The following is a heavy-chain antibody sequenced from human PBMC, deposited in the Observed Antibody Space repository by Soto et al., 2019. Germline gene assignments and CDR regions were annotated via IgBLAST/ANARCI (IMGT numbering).Heavy chain of an antibody. CDR1: GFTFSTYA. J-gene: IGHJ6*02. CDR2: ISGSGGSI. Sequence: EVQLLESGGGLVQPGGSLRLSCAASGFTFSTYAMNWVRQAPGNGLEWVSAISGSGGSIHYADSVKGRFTISRDNSKNTLYLQMNSLRDEDTALYHCVKGYWKGDVWGQGTTVTVSS. V-gene: IGHV3-23*01. D-gene: IGHD1-1*01. CDR3: VKGYWKGDV.